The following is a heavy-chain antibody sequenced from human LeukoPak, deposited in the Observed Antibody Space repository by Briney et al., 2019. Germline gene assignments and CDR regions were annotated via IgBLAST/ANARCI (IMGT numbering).Heavy chain of an antibody. Sequence: PGGSLRLSCAASGFTFSSYGMHWVRQAPGKGLEWVAVIWYDGSNKYYADSVKGRFTISRDNSKNTLYLQMNSLRAEGTAVYYCARDPLVAAAGFDYWGQGTLVTVSS. V-gene: IGHV3-33*01. CDR1: GFTFSSYG. CDR3: ARDPLVAAAGFDY. D-gene: IGHD6-13*01. J-gene: IGHJ4*02. CDR2: IWYDGSNK.